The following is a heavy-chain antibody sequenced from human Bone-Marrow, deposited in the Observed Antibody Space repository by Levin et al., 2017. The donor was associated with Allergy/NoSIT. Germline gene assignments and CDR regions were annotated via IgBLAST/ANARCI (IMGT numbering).Heavy chain of an antibody. CDR3: ARVKPIEAGVYCDY. CDR2: IYHSGSP. D-gene: IGHD3-10*01. J-gene: IGHJ4*02. CDR1: GDSIKSSF. V-gene: IGHV4-59*01. Sequence: SSETLSLTCTVSGDSIKSSFWSWIRQAPGKGLQYMGYIYHSGSPTYTPSLKSRVTMSVDTSKNHLTLTLTSVTAADTAVYYCARVKPIEAGVYCDYWGQGIRVIVSS.